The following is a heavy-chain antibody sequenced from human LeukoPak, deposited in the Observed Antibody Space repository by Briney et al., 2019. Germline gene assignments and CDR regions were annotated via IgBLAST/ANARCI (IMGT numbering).Heavy chain of an antibody. CDR1: GGSLSSSSYY. D-gene: IGHD2-2*01. V-gene: IGHV4-39*01. Sequence: PSETLSLTCTVSGGSLSSSSYYWGWIRQPPGKGLEWIGSIYYSGSTYYNPSLKSRVTISVDTSKNQFSLKLSSVTAADTAVYYCARLNATRDIVVVPAAAHNWFDPWGQGILVTVSS. CDR3: ARLNATRDIVVVPAAAHNWFDP. J-gene: IGHJ5*02. CDR2: IYYSGST.